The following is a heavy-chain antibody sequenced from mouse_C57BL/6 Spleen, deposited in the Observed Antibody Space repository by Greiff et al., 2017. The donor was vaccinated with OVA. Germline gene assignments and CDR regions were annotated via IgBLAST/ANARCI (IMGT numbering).Heavy chain of an antibody. J-gene: IGHJ1*03. Sequence: VQLVESGPELVKPGASVKISCKASGYTFTDYYINWVKQRPGQGLEWIGWIYPGSGETKYNEKLKGKATLTVDISSSTAYMQLSSLTSEDSAVYFCARRGSRSYWYFDVWGTGTTVTVSS. CDR3: ARRGSRSYWYFDV. D-gene: IGHD1-1*01. CDR1: GYTFTDYY. CDR2: IYPGSGET. V-gene: IGHV1-84*01.